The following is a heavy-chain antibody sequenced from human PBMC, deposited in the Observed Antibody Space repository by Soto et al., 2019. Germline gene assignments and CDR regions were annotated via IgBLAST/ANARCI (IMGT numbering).Heavy chain of an antibody. V-gene: IGHV3-30-3*01. CDR3: ARSRHGSGSYTHFYYGLDV. D-gene: IGHD3-10*01. CDR2: ISFDGSTE. J-gene: IGHJ6*02. Sequence: QVQLVESGGGGVQPGRSLRLSCAASGFTFISYAMHWVRLAPGKGLEWEAVISFDGSTEYYADSVKGRFTISRDNSKNTVYLQMNSLRSEDTAVYYCARSRHGSGSYTHFYYGLDVWGQGTTVTVSS. CDR1: GFTFISYA.